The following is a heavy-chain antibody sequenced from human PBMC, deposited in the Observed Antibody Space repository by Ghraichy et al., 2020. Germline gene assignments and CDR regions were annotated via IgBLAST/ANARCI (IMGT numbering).Heavy chain of an antibody. D-gene: IGHD2-8*02. J-gene: IGHJ6*02. Sequence: TLSLTCAVYGGSFSGYYWSWIRQPPGKGLEWIGEINHSGSTNYNPSLKSRVTISVDTSKNQFSLKLSSVTAADTAVYYCARGGGVRYYYYYYGMDVWGQGTTVTVSS. CDR3: ARGGGVRYYYYYYGMDV. CDR1: GGSFSGYY. CDR2: INHSGST. V-gene: IGHV4-34*01.